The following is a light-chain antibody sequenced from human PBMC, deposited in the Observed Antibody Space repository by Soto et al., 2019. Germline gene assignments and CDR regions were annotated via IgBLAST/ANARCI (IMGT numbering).Light chain of an antibody. V-gene: IGKV1-39*01. Sequence: IQVTQSRSSLSVSVGDRVTITCRASQSIGGFLNWYQQKLGKAPKLLIYAASSLQSGVPSRFSGSGSGTDFTLTISSLQPEDFATYYCQQSYSTPLTFGGGTKV. J-gene: IGKJ4*01. CDR1: QSIGGF. CDR3: QQSYSTPLT. CDR2: AAS.